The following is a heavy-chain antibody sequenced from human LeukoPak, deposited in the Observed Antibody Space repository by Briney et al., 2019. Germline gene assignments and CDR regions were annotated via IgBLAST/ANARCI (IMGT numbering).Heavy chain of an antibody. Sequence: ASVKVSCKASGYTFTSYGISWVRQAPGQGLEWMGWINPNSGGTNYAQKFQGRVTMTRDTSISTAYMELSRLRSDDTAVYYCARGPNTLGRYSSSSIYYYYMDVWGKGTTVTVSS. CDR2: INPNSGGT. V-gene: IGHV1-2*02. D-gene: IGHD6-6*01. J-gene: IGHJ6*03. CDR1: GYTFTSYG. CDR3: ARGPNTLGRYSSSSIYYYYMDV.